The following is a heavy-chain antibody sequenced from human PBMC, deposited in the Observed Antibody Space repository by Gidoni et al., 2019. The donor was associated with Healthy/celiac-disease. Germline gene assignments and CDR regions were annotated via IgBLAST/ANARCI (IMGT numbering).Heavy chain of an antibody. CDR1: GGSFSGYY. Sequence: QVQLQQWGAGLLPPSETLSLPCAVYGGSFSGYYWSWIRQPPGKGLEWIGEIKHSGSTNYNPSRKSRVTISVDTSKNQFSLKLSSVTAADTAVDYCARGRQKQAVAGTCGYWGQGTLVTVSS. CDR2: IKHSGST. J-gene: IGHJ4*02. V-gene: IGHV4-34*01. D-gene: IGHD6-19*01. CDR3: ARGRQKQAVAGTCGY.